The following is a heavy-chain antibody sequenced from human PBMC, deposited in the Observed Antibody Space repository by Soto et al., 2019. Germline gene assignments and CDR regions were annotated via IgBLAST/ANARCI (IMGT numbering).Heavy chain of an antibody. D-gene: IGHD2-21*02. CDR1: GFSFSILA. CDR2: ISGRGVDT. V-gene: IGHV3-23*01. CDR3: AKDQTDVTLFDY. Sequence: GGSLRLSCAASGFSFSILAMSWVRHAPGKGLEWVSSISGRGVDTLYADSVKGRFTISRDNSRNTLYLQVNSLRAEDTAVYYCAKDQTDVTLFDYWGQGTLVTVSS. J-gene: IGHJ4*02.